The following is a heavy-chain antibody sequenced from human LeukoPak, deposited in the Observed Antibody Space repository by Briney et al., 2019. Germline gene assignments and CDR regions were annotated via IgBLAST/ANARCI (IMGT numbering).Heavy chain of an antibody. V-gene: IGHV1-69*05. Sequence: SAKVSCKASGGTFTSYAISWVRHAPGQGLEWMGEILPIFVTANYAQKFQGRVTITTDESTSTAYMELSSLRSEDTAVYYCAVPKGGSSWYAQIDYWGQGTLVTVSS. D-gene: IGHD6-13*01. J-gene: IGHJ4*02. CDR1: GGTFTSYA. CDR2: ILPIFVTA. CDR3: AVPKGGSSWYAQIDY.